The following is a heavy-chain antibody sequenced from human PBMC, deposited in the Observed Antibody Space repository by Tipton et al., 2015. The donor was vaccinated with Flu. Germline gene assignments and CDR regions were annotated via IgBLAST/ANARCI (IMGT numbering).Heavy chain of an antibody. CDR2: IYYSGST. CDR3: ARGRQEGEANRYFDY. V-gene: IGHV4-59*01. J-gene: IGHJ4*02. D-gene: IGHD3-16*01. Sequence: TLSLTCTVSGGSISNYYWSWIRQPPGKGLEWIGYIYYSGSTKYNPSLKSRVTMSVDTSKNQFSLKLSSVTAADTAVYYCARGRQEGEANRYFDYWGQGTLVAVPS. CDR1: GGSISNYY.